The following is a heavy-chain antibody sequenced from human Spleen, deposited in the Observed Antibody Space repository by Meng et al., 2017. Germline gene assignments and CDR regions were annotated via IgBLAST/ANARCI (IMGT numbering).Heavy chain of an antibody. CDR1: GGSLSDYY. CDR3: ARGPTTMAHDFDY. D-gene: IGHD4-11*01. J-gene: IGHJ4*02. V-gene: IGHV4-34*01. Sequence: RQQQWGARLVTTSDTLSLTGVVAGGSLSDYYWRWIRQPPGKGLEWIGEINHSGSTNYNPSLESRATISVDTSQNNLSLKLSSVTAADSAVYYCARGPTTMAHDFDYWGQGTLVTVSS. CDR2: INHSGST.